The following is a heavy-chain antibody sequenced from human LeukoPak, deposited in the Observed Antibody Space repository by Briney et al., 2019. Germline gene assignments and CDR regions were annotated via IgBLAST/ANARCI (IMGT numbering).Heavy chain of an antibody. CDR1: GGTFSSYT. Sequence: GSSVKVSCKASGGTFSSYTISWVRQAPGQGLEWMGRIIPILGIANYAQKFQGRVTITADKSTSTAYMELSSLRSEDTAVYYCARDLRENWFDHWGQGTLVTVSS. CDR2: IIPILGIA. V-gene: IGHV1-69*04. CDR3: ARDLRENWFDH. J-gene: IGHJ5*02.